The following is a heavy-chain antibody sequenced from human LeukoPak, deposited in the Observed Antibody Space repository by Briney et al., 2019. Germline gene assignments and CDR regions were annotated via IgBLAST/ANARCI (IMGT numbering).Heavy chain of an antibody. CDR1: GFTFGDYA. D-gene: IGHD3-3*01. V-gene: IGHV3-49*04. CDR2: IRTKTYGVTT. Sequence: GGSLRLSCTASGFTFGDYAMSWVRQAPGKGLEWVGFIRTKTYGVTTEYAASVKGRFIISRDDSKSIAYLHMNSLKTEDTAMYYCTRFHYEAYDFWSGSISWFDPWGQGTLVTVSS. CDR3: TRFHYEAYDFWSGSISWFDP. J-gene: IGHJ5*02.